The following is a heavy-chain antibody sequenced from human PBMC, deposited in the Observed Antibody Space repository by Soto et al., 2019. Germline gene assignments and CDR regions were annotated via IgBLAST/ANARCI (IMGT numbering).Heavy chain of an antibody. V-gene: IGHV3-23*01. CDR3: AKHLDQGGWYYFDY. D-gene: IGHD6-19*01. Sequence: GGSLRLSYAASGFTFSSYAMSWVRQAPGKGLEWVSAISGSGGSTYYADSVKGRFTISRDNSKNTLYLQMNSLRAEDTAVYYCAKHLDQGGWYYFDYWGQGTLVTVSS. CDR2: ISGSGGST. J-gene: IGHJ4*02. CDR1: GFTFSSYA.